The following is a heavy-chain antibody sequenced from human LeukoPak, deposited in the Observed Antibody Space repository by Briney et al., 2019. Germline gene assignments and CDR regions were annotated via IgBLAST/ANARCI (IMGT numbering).Heavy chain of an antibody. Sequence: PGGSLRLSCAASGFTFSSYEMNWVRQAPGKGLEWVSYISSSGSTIYYADSVKGRFTISRDDAKNSLYPQMNSLRDEDTAVYYCARLDEWRLYDYWGQGTLVTVSS. D-gene: IGHD2-2*02. J-gene: IGHJ4*02. CDR2: ISSSGSTI. CDR1: GFTFSSYE. CDR3: ARLDEWRLYDY. V-gene: IGHV3-48*03.